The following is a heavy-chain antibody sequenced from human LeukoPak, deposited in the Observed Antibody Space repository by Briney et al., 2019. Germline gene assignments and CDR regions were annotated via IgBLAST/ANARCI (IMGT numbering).Heavy chain of an antibody. Sequence: SVKVSCKASGGTFSSYAISWVRQAPGQGLEWMGRIIPIFGTANYAQKFQGRVTITTDESTSTAYMELSSLRSEDTAVHYCAREGDGYNYNYWGQGTLVTVSS. CDR3: AREGDGYNYNY. J-gene: IGHJ4*02. D-gene: IGHD5-24*01. CDR2: IIPIFGTA. CDR1: GGTFSSYA. V-gene: IGHV1-69*05.